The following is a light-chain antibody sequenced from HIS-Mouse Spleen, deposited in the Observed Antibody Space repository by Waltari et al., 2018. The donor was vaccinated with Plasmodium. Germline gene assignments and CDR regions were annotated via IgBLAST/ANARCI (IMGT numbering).Light chain of an antibody. CDR1: QSVSSN. J-gene: IGKJ3*01. V-gene: IGKV3-15*01. CDR3: QQYNNWSFT. Sequence: EIVMTQSPATLSVSPGERATLSCRASQSVSSNLAWYQQQPGQAPRLLIYVASTRATGIPAMFSGSGSGTEFTLTISSLQSEDCAVYYCQQYNNWSFTFGPGTKVDIK. CDR2: VAS.